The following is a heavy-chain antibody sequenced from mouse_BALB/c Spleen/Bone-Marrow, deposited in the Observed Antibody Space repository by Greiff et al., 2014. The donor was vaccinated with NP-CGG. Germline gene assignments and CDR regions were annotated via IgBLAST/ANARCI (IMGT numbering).Heavy chain of an antibody. Sequence: VQLQQSGAELVKPGASVKLSCTASGFNIKDTYMHWVKQRPEQGLEWIGRIDPANGNTKYDPKFQGKATITADTSSNTAYLQLISLTSEDTAVYFCARAYYGNYPYAMDYWGQGTSVTVSS. D-gene: IGHD2-10*01. CDR3: ARAYYGNYPYAMDY. V-gene: IGHV14-3*02. J-gene: IGHJ4*01. CDR2: IDPANGNT. CDR1: GFNIKDTY.